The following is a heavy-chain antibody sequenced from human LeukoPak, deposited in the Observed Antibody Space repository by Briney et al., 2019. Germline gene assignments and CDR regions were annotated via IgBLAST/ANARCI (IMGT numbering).Heavy chain of an antibody. Sequence: SVKVSCKTSGYSFTSYDMNWVRQAAGQGLEWMGWMNSKSGNAGYAQKFQGRVTMTRDTSISTAYMELSSLRSEDTAVYYCARGLTGQEVDFWGQGTLVTVSS. D-gene: IGHD4/OR15-4a*01. CDR1: GYSFTSYD. J-gene: IGHJ4*02. CDR2: MNSKSGNA. V-gene: IGHV1-8*01. CDR3: ARGLTGQEVDF.